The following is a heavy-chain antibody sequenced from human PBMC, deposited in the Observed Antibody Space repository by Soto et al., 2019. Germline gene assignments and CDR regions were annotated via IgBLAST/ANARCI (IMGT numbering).Heavy chain of an antibody. J-gene: IGHJ6*02. Sequence: ASVKVSCKASGYTFTSYGISWVRQAPGQGLEWMGWISAYNGNTNYAQKLQGRVTMTTDTSTSTAYMELRSLRSDDTAVYYCARSLGYYGSGSYYTAPLYYYGMDVWGQGTTVTVCS. V-gene: IGHV1-18*01. CDR1: GYTFTSYG. CDR3: ARSLGYYGSGSYYTAPLYYYGMDV. CDR2: ISAYNGNT. D-gene: IGHD3-10*01.